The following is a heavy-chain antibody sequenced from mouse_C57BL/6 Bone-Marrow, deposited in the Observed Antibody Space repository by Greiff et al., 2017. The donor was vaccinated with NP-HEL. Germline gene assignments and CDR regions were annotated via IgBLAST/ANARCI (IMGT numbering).Heavy chain of an antibody. V-gene: IGHV10-1*01. CDR3: VIYDYLYAMDY. D-gene: IGHD2-4*01. Sequence: EVQLVESGGGLVQPKGSLKLSCAASGFSFNTYAMNWVRQAPGKGLEWVARIRSKSNNYATYYADSVKDRFTISRDDSESMLYLQMNNLKTEDTALYYCVIYDYLYAMDYWGKGTSVTVSS. J-gene: IGHJ4*01. CDR1: GFSFNTYA. CDR2: IRSKSNNYAT.